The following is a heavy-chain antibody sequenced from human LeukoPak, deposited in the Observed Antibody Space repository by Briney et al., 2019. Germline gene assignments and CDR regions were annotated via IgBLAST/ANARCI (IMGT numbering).Heavy chain of an antibody. Sequence: PSETLSLTRTVSGGSISSYYWSWIRQPPGKGLGWIGYIYYSGSTNYNPSLKSRVTISVDTSKNQFSLKLSSVTAADTAVYYCARQDIVVVPAAAWDYYYYMDVWGKGTTVTVSS. CDR1: GGSISSYY. CDR2: IYYSGST. V-gene: IGHV4-59*08. D-gene: IGHD2-2*01. CDR3: ARQDIVVVPAAAWDYYYYMDV. J-gene: IGHJ6*03.